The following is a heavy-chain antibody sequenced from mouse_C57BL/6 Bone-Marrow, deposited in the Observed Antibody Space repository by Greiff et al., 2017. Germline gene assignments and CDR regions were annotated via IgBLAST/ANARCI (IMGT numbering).Heavy chain of an antibody. CDR1: GYTFTDYY. D-gene: IGHD1-1*01. CDR3: AREGYYGSEGDCDH. J-gene: IGHJ2*01. CDR2: IYPGSGNT. Sequence: LMESGPELVKPGASVKISCKASGYTFTDYYINWVKQRPGQGLEWIGWIYPGSGNTKYNEKFKGKATLTVDTSSSTAYMQRSSLTSEDSAVYFCAREGYYGSEGDCDHWGQGTTLTVSS. V-gene: IGHV1-84*01.